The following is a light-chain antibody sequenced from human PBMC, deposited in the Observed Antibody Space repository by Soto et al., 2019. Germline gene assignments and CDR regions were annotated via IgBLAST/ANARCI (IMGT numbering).Light chain of an antibody. J-gene: IGKJ1*01. Sequence: EMVMTQSPATLSVSPGERATLSCRASQYIGSNLAWYQQNPDQAPRLLIYGASTRATGIPARFSGSGSGTEFTLTISSLQSEDFAVYYCQQYNNWGTFGQGTKVESK. CDR3: QQYNNWGT. V-gene: IGKV3-15*01. CDR2: GAS. CDR1: QYIGSN.